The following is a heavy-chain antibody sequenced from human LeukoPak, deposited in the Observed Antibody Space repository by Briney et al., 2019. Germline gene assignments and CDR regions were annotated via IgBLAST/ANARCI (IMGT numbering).Heavy chain of an antibody. CDR2: ISSSGDIT. D-gene: IGHD1-26*01. Sequence: GGSLRLSCAASGFTFTSHGMNWVRQAPGKGLEWVSGISSSGDITYYADSVKGRFTISRDNSKNTLFLQINSLGAEDTAVYYCAKGRGWEASYYYYMDVWGKGTTVTISS. CDR1: GFTFTSHG. V-gene: IGHV3-23*01. CDR3: AKGRGWEASYYYYMDV. J-gene: IGHJ6*03.